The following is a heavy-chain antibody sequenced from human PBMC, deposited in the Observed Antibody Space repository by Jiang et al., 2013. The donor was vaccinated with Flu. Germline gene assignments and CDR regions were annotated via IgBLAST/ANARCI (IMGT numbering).Heavy chain of an antibody. D-gene: IGHD2-21*02. J-gene: IGHJ6*02. CDR1: GVSVTSGSIY. CDR3: ARVIRGGDHHVMDV. Sequence: PGLVKPSETLSLTCTVSGVSVTSGSIYWTWIRQPPGKGLEWIGDSYYTGSTKYNPSLKSRINTSVDTSKNQFSLRLSSVTAADTAVYYCARVIRGGDHHVMDVWGQGTTVTVSS. CDR2: SYYTGST. V-gene: IGHV4-61*01.